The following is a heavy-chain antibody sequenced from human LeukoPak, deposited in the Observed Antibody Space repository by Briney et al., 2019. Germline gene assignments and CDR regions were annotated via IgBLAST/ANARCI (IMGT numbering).Heavy chain of an antibody. V-gene: IGHV3-48*02. CDR3: AREALVGATLRVFDY. J-gene: IGHJ4*02. Sequence: GGSLRLSCAASGFTFSSYSMNWVRQAPGKGLEWVSCISSSSSTIYYADSVKGRFTISRDNAKNSLYLQMNSLRDEDTAVYYCAREALVGATLRVFDYWGQGTLVTVSS. D-gene: IGHD1-26*01. CDR2: ISSSSSTI. CDR1: GFTFSSYS.